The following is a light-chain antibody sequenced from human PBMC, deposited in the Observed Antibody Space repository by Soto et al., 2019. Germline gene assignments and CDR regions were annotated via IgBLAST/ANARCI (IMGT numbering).Light chain of an antibody. CDR1: QGISSY. CDR3: QQLNSYPLT. V-gene: IGKV1-9*01. J-gene: IGKJ4*01. CDR2: TAS. Sequence: DIQLTQSPSFLSASVGDRVTITCRASQGISSYLALYDQKPGKAPKLLIYTASTLQSAVPPRFSGSGSGTEFTLTISSLQPEDFATYYCQQLNSYPLTFGGGTKVEIK.